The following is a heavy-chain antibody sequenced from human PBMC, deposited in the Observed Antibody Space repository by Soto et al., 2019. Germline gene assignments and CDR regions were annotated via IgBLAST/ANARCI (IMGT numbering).Heavy chain of an antibody. V-gene: IGHV4-39*01. J-gene: IGHJ4*02. CDR2: IYYRGNA. D-gene: IGHD3-3*01. Sequence: QLQLQESGPGLVKPSETLSLTCSFSDDSINSDKYYWGWIRQPPGKGLEWIGSIYYRGNAYYNPSLQTRVTISRDKSKCLFSLKLNSVTAAAAAVYFWARLEGLATISYYFDVWGPGALVTVSS. CDR3: ARLEGLATISYYFDV. CDR1: DDSINSDKYY.